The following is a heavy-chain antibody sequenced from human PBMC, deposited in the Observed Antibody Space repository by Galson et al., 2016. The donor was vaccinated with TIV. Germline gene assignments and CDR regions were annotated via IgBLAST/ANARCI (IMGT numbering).Heavy chain of an antibody. CDR2: INWNGGAT. V-gene: IGHV3-20*04. CDR3: VREMPCGGACYYFGS. Sequence: SLRLSCAASGFTFDDYGMRWVRQTPGKGLEWDSGINWNGGATNYADSVKGRFTISRDNAKNFLYLEMHSLRADDTALFYCVREMPCGGACYYFGSWGQGTVVTVSS. D-gene: IGHD2-21*02. CDR1: GFTFDDYG. J-gene: IGHJ4*02.